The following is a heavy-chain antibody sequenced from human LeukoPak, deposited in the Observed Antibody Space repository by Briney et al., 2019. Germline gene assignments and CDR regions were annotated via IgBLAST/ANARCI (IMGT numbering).Heavy chain of an antibody. D-gene: IGHD5-18*01. J-gene: IGHJ4*02. CDR2: IKQDGSEK. CDR1: GFTFSSYW. V-gene: IGHV3-7*01. CDR3: ARDLSGIAGYTYGRGIDY. Sequence: PGGSLRLSCAASGFTFSSYWMSWVRQAPGMGLEWVANIKQDGSEKYYVDAVKGRFTISRDNAKTSLYLQMNSLRAEDTAVYYCARDLSGIAGYTYGRGIDYWGQGTLVTVSS.